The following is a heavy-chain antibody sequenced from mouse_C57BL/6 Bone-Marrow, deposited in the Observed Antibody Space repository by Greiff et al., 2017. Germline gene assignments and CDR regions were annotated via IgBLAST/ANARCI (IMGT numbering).Heavy chain of an antibody. CDR1: GFNIKDDY. CDR3: SSFDGNYFDF. V-gene: IGHV14-4*01. J-gene: IGHJ2*01. D-gene: IGHD2-3*01. CDR2: IDPEIGDT. Sequence: EVKLMESGAELVRPGVSVKLSCTASGFNIKDDYIHWVKQRPEQGLEWIGWIDPEIGDTEYASKFQGKATITSDTSSNTAYLQLSSLTSEDTAVYYCSSFDGNYFDFWGQGTPLTVAS.